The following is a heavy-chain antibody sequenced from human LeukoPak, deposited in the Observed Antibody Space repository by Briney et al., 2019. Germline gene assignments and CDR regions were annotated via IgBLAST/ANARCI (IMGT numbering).Heavy chain of an antibody. J-gene: IGHJ4*02. CDR3: ARGGYHFGSGTYFNFDY. CDR2: INTNTGNP. D-gene: IGHD3-10*01. Sequence: ASVKVSCKASGYTLTNYAMNWARQAPGQGLEWMGWINTNTGNPTYAQGFTGRFVFSLDSSVNTAYLQISSLKAEDTAVYYCARGGYHFGSGTYFNFDYWGQGTLVTVSS. V-gene: IGHV7-4-1*02. CDR1: GYTLTNYA.